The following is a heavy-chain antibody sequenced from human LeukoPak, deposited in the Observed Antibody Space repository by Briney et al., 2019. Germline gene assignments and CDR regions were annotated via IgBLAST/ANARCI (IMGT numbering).Heavy chain of an antibody. J-gene: IGHJ3*02. Sequence: PGGALRLSCAASGFTFSSYEMNCVRQAPGGGLGWVSYISSSVSIRNYADSVRGRFTITSDNAKNSLYIKMSSLSAEDKAVYYCARENTEDAFDIWGQGTMVIVSS. CDR3: ARENTEDAFDI. D-gene: IGHD1/OR15-1a*01. V-gene: IGHV3-48*03. CDR1: GFTFSSYE. CDR2: ISSSVSIR.